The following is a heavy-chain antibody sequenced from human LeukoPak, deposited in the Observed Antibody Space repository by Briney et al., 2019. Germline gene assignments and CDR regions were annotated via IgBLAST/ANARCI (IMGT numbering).Heavy chain of an antibody. J-gene: IGHJ6*03. Sequence: PGGSLRLSCAASGFTFSDHYMDWVRQAPGKGLEWVGRTRDKANSFTTEYAASVGGRFTISRDESRNSLYLQMSSLRAEDTAVYYCARDLLEVVPTAININCYSYCYMDVWGKGTTVTVSS. D-gene: IGHD2-2*02. CDR1: GFTFSDHY. CDR3: ARDLLEVVPTAININCYSYCYMDV. V-gene: IGHV3-72*01. CDR2: TRDKANSFTT.